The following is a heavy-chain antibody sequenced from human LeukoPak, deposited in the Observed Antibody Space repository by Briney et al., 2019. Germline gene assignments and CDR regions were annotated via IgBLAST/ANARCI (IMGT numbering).Heavy chain of an antibody. D-gene: IGHD3-9*01. CDR2: ISAYNGNT. CDR1: GYTFTSYG. V-gene: IGHV1-18*01. J-gene: IGHJ3*02. CDR3: ARAGYYDRPADGFDI. Sequence: ASVKVSCKASGYTFTSYGISWVRQAPGQGLEWMGWISAYNGNTNYAQKLQGRVTMTTDTSTSTAYMELRSLRSDDTAMYYCARAGYYDRPADGFDIWGQGTMVTVSS.